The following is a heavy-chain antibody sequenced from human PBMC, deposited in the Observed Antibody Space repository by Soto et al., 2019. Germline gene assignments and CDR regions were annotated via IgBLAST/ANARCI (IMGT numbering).Heavy chain of an antibody. Sequence: PSETLSLTCTVSGGSISSGGYYWSWIRQHPGKGLEWIGYIYYSGSTYYNPSLKSRVTISVDTSKNQFSLKLSSVTAADTAVYYCASGKGVTAYYYYYYMDVWGKGTTVTVSS. CDR3: ASGKGVTAYYYYYYMDV. CDR1: GGSISSGGYY. D-gene: IGHD3-10*01. V-gene: IGHV4-31*03. J-gene: IGHJ6*03. CDR2: IYYSGST.